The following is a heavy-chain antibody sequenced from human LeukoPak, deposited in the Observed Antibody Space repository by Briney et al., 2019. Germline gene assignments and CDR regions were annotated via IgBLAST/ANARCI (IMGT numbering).Heavy chain of an antibody. V-gene: IGHV3-48*04. CDR1: GITFSTYS. J-gene: IGHJ4*02. CDR2: ISSDGGTK. Sequence: GGSLRLSCVASGITFSTYSVNWVRQAPGKGLEWVSFISSDGGTKDYADSVKGRFTISRDNAKNSLFLQMNSLRAEDTAVYYCARDLLYQRHFDYWGQGTLVTVSS. D-gene: IGHD2-2*01. CDR3: ARDLLYQRHFDY.